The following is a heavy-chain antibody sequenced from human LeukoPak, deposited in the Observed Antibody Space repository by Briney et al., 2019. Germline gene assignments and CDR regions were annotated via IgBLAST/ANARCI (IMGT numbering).Heavy chain of an antibody. CDR1: GGTFSTYA. Sequence: SVKVSCKASGGTFSTYAVNWVRQAPRRGLEWMGGIIPLFGTANYAQKFQGRVTITTDESTSTAYMELSSLRSEDTAIYYCARVFARGGEMSGRYYYYWGQGTLVTVSS. CDR2: IIPLFGTA. J-gene: IGHJ4*02. V-gene: IGHV1-69*05. CDR3: ARVFARGGEMSGRYYYY. D-gene: IGHD3-10*01.